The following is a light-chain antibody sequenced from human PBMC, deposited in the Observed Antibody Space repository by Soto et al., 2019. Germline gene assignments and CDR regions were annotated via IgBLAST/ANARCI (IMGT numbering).Light chain of an antibody. CDR2: STS. Sequence: EIVLTQSPGTLSVSPGERVTLSCRASQSVTSTYFAWYQRKPGQAPRLLIYSTSNRATGIPARFSGSGSGTDFTLTISRLEPEDFAVYYCQQYAKSRWTFGQGTKVDIK. J-gene: IGKJ1*01. V-gene: IGKV3-20*01. CDR3: QQYAKSRWT. CDR1: QSVTSTY.